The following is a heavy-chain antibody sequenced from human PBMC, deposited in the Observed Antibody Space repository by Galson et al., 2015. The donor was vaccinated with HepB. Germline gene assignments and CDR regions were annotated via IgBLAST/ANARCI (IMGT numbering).Heavy chain of an antibody. D-gene: IGHD4-17*01. J-gene: IGHJ4*02. CDR1: GFTFSSYS. CDR3: AEGQYDYGDYIDY. CDR2: ISWDGGST. V-gene: IGHV3-43*01. Sequence: SLRLSCAASGFTFSSYSMHWVRQAPGKGLEWVSLISWDGGSTYYADSVKGRFTISRDNSKNSLYLQMNSLRTEDTALYYCAEGQYDYGDYIDYWGQGTLVTVSS.